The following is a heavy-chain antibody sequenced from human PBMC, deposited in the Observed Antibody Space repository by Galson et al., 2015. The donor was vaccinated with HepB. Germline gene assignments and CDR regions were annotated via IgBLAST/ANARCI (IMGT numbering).Heavy chain of an antibody. J-gene: IGHJ3*01. Sequence: SLRLSCAASGFTFEDFAMSWVRQVPGGGLEWVSSTVGSGSTQYYADSVQGRFSISRDNSRNSLYLQMGSLNANDTAVYFCAREDATDSGYYVGNDAFDLWGQGTLVTVSS. CDR2: TVGSGSTQ. CDR3: AREDATDSGYYVGNDAFDL. CDR1: GFTFEDFA. V-gene: IGHV3-23*01. D-gene: IGHD6-25*01.